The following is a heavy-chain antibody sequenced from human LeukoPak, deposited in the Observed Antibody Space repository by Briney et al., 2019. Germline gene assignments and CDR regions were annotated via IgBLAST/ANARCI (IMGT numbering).Heavy chain of an antibody. CDR2: MNPNSGNT. V-gene: IGHV1-8*03. D-gene: IGHD1-1*01. J-gene: IGHJ4*02. CDR1: GYTFTSYD. CDR3: ARSRSRGQQAGFGYYFDY. Sequence: GASVKVSCKASGYTFTSYDINWVRQATGQGLEWMGWMNPNSGNTGYAQKFQGRVTITRDTSISTAYMELSSLRSEDTAVYYCARSRSRGQQAGFGYYFDYWGQGTLVTVSS.